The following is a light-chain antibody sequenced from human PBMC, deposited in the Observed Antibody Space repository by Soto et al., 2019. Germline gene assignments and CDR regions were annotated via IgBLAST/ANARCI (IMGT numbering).Light chain of an antibody. V-gene: IGLV1-47*02. CDR3: ASWDDNLSGVV. Sequence: QAVVTQPPSASGTPGQRVTISCSGSSSNIGRDFVYWYQQVPGTAPKPLIYSDNQRYSGVPDRFSGSKSGTSASLTISGLRSEDEADYYCASWDDNLSGVVFGRGTKLTVL. CDR1: SSNIGRDF. J-gene: IGLJ2*01. CDR2: SDN.